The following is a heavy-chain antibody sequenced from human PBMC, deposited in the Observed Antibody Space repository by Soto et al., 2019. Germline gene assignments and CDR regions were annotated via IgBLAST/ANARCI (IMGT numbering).Heavy chain of an antibody. CDR2: INHSGST. V-gene: IGHV4-34*01. CDR1: GGSFSGYY. CDR3: ARKEDDAFDI. J-gene: IGHJ3*02. Sequence: QVQLQQWGAGLLKPSETLSLTCAVYGGSFSGYYWSWIRQPPGKGLEWIGEINHSGSTNYNPSLKSRVTISVDTSKNQFSLKLSSAAAADTAVYYCARKEDDAFDIWGQGTMVTVSS.